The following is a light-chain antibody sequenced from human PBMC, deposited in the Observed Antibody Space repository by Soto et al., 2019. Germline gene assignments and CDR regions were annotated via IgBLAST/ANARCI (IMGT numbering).Light chain of an antibody. V-gene: IGLV2-14*01. CDR2: EVS. Sequence: QSALTQPASVSGSPGQSITISCTGTSSDVGGYNYVSWYQQHPGKAPKLMIYEVSNRPSGVSNRFSGSKSGNTASLTISGLQAEDEADYYCSSYPGRSTLAVFGGGTKLTVL. CDR1: SSDVGGYNY. CDR3: SSYPGRSTLAV. J-gene: IGLJ3*02.